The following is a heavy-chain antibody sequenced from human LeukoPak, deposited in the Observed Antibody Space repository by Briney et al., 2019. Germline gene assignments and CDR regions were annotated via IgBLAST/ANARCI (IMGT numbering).Heavy chain of an antibody. CDR1: GGSISSSSYY. Sequence: SETLSLTCTVSGGSISSSSYYWGWIRQPPGKGLEWIGSIYYSGSTYYNPSLKSRVTISVDTSKNQFSLKLSSVTAADTAVYYCARDYYDSSGYPYMDVWGKGTTVTVSS. CDR3: ARDYYDSSGYPYMDV. CDR2: IYYSGST. V-gene: IGHV4-39*07. J-gene: IGHJ6*03. D-gene: IGHD3-22*01.